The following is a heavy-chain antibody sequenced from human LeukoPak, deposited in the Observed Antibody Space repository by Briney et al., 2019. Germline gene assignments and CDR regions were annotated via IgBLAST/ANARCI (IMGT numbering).Heavy chain of an antibody. V-gene: IGHV3-53*01. Sequence: GGSLRLSCAASGFTVSSNYMSWVRQAPGKGLEWVSVIYSGGSTYYADSVKGRFTISRDNSKNTLYLQMNSLRAEDTAVYYCARGGYYDSSGYYFGAPSLDYWGQGTLVTVSS. CDR1: GFTVSSNY. D-gene: IGHD3-22*01. J-gene: IGHJ4*02. CDR2: IYSGGST. CDR3: ARGGYYDSSGYYFGAPSLDY.